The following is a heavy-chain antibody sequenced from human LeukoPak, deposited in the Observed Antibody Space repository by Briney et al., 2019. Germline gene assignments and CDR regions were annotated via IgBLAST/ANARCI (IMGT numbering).Heavy chain of an antibody. Sequence: SETLSLTCAVYGGSFSGYYWSWIRQPPGKRLEWIGEINHSGSTNYNPSLKSRVTISVDTSKNQFSLKLSSVTAADTAVYYCARVLTMVRGVIITYYFDYWGQGTLVTVSS. V-gene: IGHV4-34*01. CDR2: INHSGST. CDR3: ARVLTMVRGVIITYYFDY. D-gene: IGHD3-10*01. J-gene: IGHJ4*02. CDR1: GGSFSGYY.